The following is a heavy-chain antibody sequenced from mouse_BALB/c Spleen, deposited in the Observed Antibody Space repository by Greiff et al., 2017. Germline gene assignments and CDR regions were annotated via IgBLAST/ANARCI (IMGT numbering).Heavy chain of an antibody. CDR3: ASHYYGSSYLYFDY. CDR2: ISYSGST. V-gene: IGHV3-8*02. J-gene: IGHJ2*01. Sequence: VQLKESGPSLVKPSQTLSLTCSVTGDSITSGYWNWIRKFPGNKLEYMGYISYSGSTYYTPSLKSRISITRDTSKNQYYLQLNSVTTEDTATYYCASHYYGSSYLYFDYWGQGTTLTVSS. CDR1: GDSITSGY. D-gene: IGHD1-1*01.